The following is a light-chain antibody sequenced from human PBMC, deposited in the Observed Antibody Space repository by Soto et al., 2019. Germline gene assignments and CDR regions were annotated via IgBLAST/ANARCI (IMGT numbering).Light chain of an antibody. CDR3: QHYNSYSEA. CDR1: QTISSW. Sequence: IQMAQAPYNPSGSVGDRVAITCLASQTISSWLAWYQQKPGKAPKLLIYKASTLKSGVPSRFSGSGSGTEFTLTISSLQPDDFATYYCQHYNSYSEAFGQGTKVDIK. V-gene: IGKV1-5*03. CDR2: KAS. J-gene: IGKJ1*01.